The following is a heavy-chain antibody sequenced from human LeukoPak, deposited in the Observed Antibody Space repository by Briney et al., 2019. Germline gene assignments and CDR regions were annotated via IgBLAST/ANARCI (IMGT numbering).Heavy chain of an antibody. V-gene: IGHV1-2*02. CDR2: INPNSGGT. Sequence: ASVKVSCKASGYTFTGYYMHWVRQAPGQGLEWMGWINPNSGGTNYAQKFQGRVTMTRDTSISTAYMELSRLRSDDTAVYYWAKIVGGTTYYGMDLWGQGTTVTVSS. J-gene: IGHJ6*02. CDR3: AKIVGGTTYYGMDL. CDR1: GYTFTGYY. D-gene: IGHD1-26*01.